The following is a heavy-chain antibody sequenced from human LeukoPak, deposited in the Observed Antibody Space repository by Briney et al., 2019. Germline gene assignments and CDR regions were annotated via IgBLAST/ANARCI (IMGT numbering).Heavy chain of an antibody. J-gene: IGHJ4*02. CDR1: GGSISSGGYY. V-gene: IGHV4-31*03. CDR3: ARGGPSPQYQLLWWGFSFDY. CDR2: IYYSGST. Sequence: PSQTLSLTCTVSGGSISSGGYYWSWIRQHPGKGLEWIGYIYYSGSTYYNPSLKSRVTISVDTSKNQFSLKLSSVTAADTAVYYCARGGPSPQYQLLWWGFSFDYWGQGTLVTVSS. D-gene: IGHD2-2*01.